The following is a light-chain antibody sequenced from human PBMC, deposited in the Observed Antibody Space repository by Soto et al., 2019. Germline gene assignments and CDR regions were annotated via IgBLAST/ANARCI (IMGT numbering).Light chain of an antibody. CDR3: QQYNSYSRFT. V-gene: IGKV1-5*01. J-gene: IGKJ3*01. CDR2: DAS. Sequence: DIQMTQSPSTLSASVGDRVTITCRASQSISSWLAWYQQKPGKAPKLLIYDASSLESGVPSRFSGSGSGTEFTLIISSLPPDDFATYYCQQYNSYSRFTFGPGTKVDIK. CDR1: QSISSW.